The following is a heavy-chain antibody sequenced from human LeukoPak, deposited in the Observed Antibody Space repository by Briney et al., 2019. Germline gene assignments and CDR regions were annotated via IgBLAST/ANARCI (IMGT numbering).Heavy chain of an antibody. CDR3: ARGRCTNGVCYTFAY. Sequence: GGSLRLSCAASGFTFSDYYMSWIRQTPGKGLEWVSYISSSSSTISYPDSVKGRFTISRDNAKNSLYLQMNNLRAEDTAVYYCARGRCTNGVCYTFAYWGQGTLVTVSS. D-gene: IGHD2-8*01. CDR2: ISSSSSTI. J-gene: IGHJ4*02. V-gene: IGHV3-11*04. CDR1: GFTFSDYY.